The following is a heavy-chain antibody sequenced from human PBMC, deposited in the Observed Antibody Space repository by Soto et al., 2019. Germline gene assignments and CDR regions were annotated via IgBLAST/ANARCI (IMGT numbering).Heavy chain of an antibody. J-gene: IGHJ4*02. CDR1: GYPFSDNQ. CDR2: INPKSDDT. Sequence: ASVKVSCKASGYPFSDNQIHWLRRAPGQGLEWLGRINPKSDDTNYAQKFQGRVTMTRDTSIDTAYLELTGLTSDDTATYYCARKPSLDYIRWGLDNWGQGTLVTVSS. V-gene: IGHV1-2*02. D-gene: IGHD4-4*01. CDR3: ARKPSLDYIRWGLDN.